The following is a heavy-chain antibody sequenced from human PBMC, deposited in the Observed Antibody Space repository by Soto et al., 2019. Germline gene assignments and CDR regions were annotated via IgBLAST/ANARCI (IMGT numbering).Heavy chain of an antibody. CDR3: AREGFVVVVAATPYYYYYGMDV. CDR1: GYTFTSYY. V-gene: IGHV1-46*01. CDR2: INPSSGST. J-gene: IGHJ6*02. D-gene: IGHD2-15*01. Sequence: ASVKVSCKASGYTFTSYYMHWVRQAPGQGLEWMGIINPSSGSTSYAQKFQGRVTMTRDTSTSTVYMELSSLRSEDTAVYYCAREGFVVVVAATPYYYYYGMDVWGQGTTVTVSS.